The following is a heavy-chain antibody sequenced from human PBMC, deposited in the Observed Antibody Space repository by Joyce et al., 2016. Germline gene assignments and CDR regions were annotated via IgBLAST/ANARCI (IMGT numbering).Heavy chain of an antibody. CDR1: GYTFTSYA. V-gene: IGHV1-18*04. CDR3: ARQVVATDDRGDYFDY. J-gene: IGHJ4*02. D-gene: IGHD2-15*01. CDR2: VSGKNGDT. Sequence: QVQLVQSGADVKKPGASGKVSCQTSGYTFTSYAVSWLRLAPGQGLEWMGWVSGKNGDTRYSQKFQGRVIMTTDTSTSMASMELRGLNSDDTGVYYCARQVVATDDRGDYFDYWGQGTLVIVSS.